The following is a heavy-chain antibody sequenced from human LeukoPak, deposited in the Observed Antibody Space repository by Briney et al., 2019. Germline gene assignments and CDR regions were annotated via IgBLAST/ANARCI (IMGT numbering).Heavy chain of an antibody. CDR1: GYTFTSYG. D-gene: IGHD5-12*01. J-gene: IGHJ4*02. CDR2: IIPIFGTA. CDR3: ASLSARESSSYDGY. V-gene: IGHV1-69*13. Sequence: GASVKVSCKASGYTFTSYGISWVRQAPGQGLEWMGGIIPIFGTANYAQKFRGRVTITADESTSTAYMELSSLRSEDTAVYYCASLSARESSSYDGYWGQGTLVTVSS.